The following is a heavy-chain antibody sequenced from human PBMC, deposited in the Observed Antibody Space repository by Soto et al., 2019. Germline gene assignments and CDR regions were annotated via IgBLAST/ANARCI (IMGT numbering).Heavy chain of an antibody. CDR3: ARGNPGSSWYYFDY. Sequence: SETLSLTCTVSGGSISGYYWSWIRQPPGKGLEWIGEINHSGSTNYNPSLKSRVTISVDTSKNQFSLKLSSVTAADTAVYYCARGNPGSSWYYFDYWGQGTLVTVSS. V-gene: IGHV4-34*01. J-gene: IGHJ4*02. CDR1: GGSISGYY. D-gene: IGHD6-13*01. CDR2: INHSGST.